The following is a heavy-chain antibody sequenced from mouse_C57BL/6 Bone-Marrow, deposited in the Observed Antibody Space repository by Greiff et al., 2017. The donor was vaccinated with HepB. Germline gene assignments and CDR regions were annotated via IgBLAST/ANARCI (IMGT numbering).Heavy chain of an antibody. CDR3: ARTYTWFAY. D-gene: IGHD5-1*01. V-gene: IGHV1-54*01. CDR2: INPGSGGT. Sequence: QVQLKESGAELVRPGTSVKVSCKASGYAFTNYLIEWVKQRPGQGLEWIGVINPGSGGTNYNEKFKGKATLTADKSSSTAYMQLSILTSEDSAVYFCARTYTWFAYWGQGTLVTVSA. CDR1: GYAFTNYL. J-gene: IGHJ3*01.